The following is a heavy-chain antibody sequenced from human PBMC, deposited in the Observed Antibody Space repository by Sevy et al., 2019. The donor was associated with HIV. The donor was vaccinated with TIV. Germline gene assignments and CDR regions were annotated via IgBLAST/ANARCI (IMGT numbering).Heavy chain of an antibody. V-gene: IGHV3-23*01. CDR3: ATLRGGLYGSGYFQN. Sequence: GGSLRLSCAASGFTFSAYAMSWVRQAQGKGLEWVSCISSSGGSTYYADSVKGRFSISRDTSKNTLYLQMNSLRAEDTAVYYCATLRGGLYGSGYFQNWGQGTQVTVSS. J-gene: IGHJ1*01. CDR2: ISSSGGST. CDR1: GFTFSAYA. D-gene: IGHD3-10*01.